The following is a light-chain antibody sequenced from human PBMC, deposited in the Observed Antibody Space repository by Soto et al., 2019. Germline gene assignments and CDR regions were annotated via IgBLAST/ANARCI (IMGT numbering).Light chain of an antibody. Sequence: QSVLTQPPSASGTPGQRVTISCSRSSSNIGGNIVNWYQQLPGTAPKLLIHSNNQRPSGVPDRFSGSKSGTSASLAISGLQSEDEADYYCAAWDDSLNGVVFGGGTKLTVL. CDR1: SSNIGGNI. J-gene: IGLJ2*01. V-gene: IGLV1-44*01. CDR2: SNN. CDR3: AAWDDSLNGVV.